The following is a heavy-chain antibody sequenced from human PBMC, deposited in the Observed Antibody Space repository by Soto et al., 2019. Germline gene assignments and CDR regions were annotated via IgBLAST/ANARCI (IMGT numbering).Heavy chain of an antibody. CDR3: ARQEDYYDSSGYYHY. CDR2: FYPGDSDT. J-gene: IGHJ4*02. D-gene: IGHD3-22*01. CDR1: GYSFTSYW. Sequence: PGESLKISCKGSGYSFTSYWIGWVRQMPGKGLEWMGIFYPGDSDTRYSPSFQGQVTISADKSISTAYLQWSSLKASDTAMYYCARQEDYYDSSGYYHYWGQGTLVTVSS. V-gene: IGHV5-51*01.